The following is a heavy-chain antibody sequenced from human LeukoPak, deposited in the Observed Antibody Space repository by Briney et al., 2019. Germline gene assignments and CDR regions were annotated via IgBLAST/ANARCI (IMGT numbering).Heavy chain of an antibody. Sequence: GSSVKVSFKASGGTFSSYAISWVRQAPGQGLEWMGRIIPILGIANYAQKFQGRVTITADKSTSTAYMELSSLRSEDTAVYYCECDSSGAFDIWGQGTMVTVSS. CDR3: ECDSSGAFDI. D-gene: IGHD3-22*01. V-gene: IGHV1-69*04. J-gene: IGHJ3*02. CDR2: IIPILGIA. CDR1: GGTFSSYA.